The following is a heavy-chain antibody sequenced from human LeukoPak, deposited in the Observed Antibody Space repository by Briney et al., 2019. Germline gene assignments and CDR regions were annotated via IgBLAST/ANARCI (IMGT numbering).Heavy chain of an antibody. V-gene: IGHV3-74*01. D-gene: IGHD3-22*01. CDR1: GFTFSNYW. CDR3: ARDLGQYYDTSDNWFDP. Sequence: HSGGSLRLSCAASGFTFSNYWMHWVRQAPGKGLVWVSRINSDGINTSYADSVKGRFTISRDNAKNTLNLQMNRLRAEDTAVYYCARDLGQYYDTSDNWFDPWGQGTLVTVSS. J-gene: IGHJ5*02. CDR2: INSDGINT.